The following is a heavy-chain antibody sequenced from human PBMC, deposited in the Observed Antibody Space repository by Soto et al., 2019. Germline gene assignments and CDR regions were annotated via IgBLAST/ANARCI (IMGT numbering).Heavy chain of an antibody. CDR3: AKYSSDWQGPFDY. J-gene: IGHJ4*02. Sequence: GGSLRLSCAASGFTFSSYAMSWVRQAPGKGLEWVSAISGSGGSTYYADSVKGRFTISRDNSKNTRYLQMNSLRAEDTAVYYCAKYSSDWQGPFDYWGQGTLVTVSS. V-gene: IGHV3-23*01. D-gene: IGHD6-19*01. CDR1: GFTFSSYA. CDR2: ISGSGGST.